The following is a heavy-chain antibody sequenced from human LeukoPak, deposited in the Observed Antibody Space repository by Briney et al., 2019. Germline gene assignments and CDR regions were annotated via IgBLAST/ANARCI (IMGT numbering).Heavy chain of an antibody. J-gene: IGHJ3*01. CDR3: ARGYPSD. D-gene: IGHD1-26*01. CDR2: ISSSGSNI. V-gene: IGHV3-21*01. Sequence: KPGGSLRLSCAASGFTFSGCSMNWVRQAPGKGLEWVSSISSSGSNIYYADSVKGRFTISRDNGKNSLYLQMNSLRAEDTAVYYCARGYPSDWGQGTMVTVSS. CDR1: GFTFSGCS.